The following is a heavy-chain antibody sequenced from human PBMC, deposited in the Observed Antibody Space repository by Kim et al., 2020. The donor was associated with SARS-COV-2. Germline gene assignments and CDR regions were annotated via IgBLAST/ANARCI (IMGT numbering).Heavy chain of an antibody. Sequence: SVKVSCKASGGTFSQYGISWVRQAPGQGLECMGAIIPIFGTTHYAPKFQGRVTITADEFTNTANMELTSLTSGDTAVYYCARDRGSLSGMDVWGQGTTVTVTS. CDR1: GGTFSQYG. J-gene: IGHJ6*02. CDR2: IIPIFGTT. CDR3: ARDRGSLSGMDV. V-gene: IGHV1-69*13. D-gene: IGHD2-15*01.